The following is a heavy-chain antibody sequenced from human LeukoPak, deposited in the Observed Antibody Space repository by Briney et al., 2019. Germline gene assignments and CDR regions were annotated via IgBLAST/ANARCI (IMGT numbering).Heavy chain of an antibody. D-gene: IGHD3-22*01. J-gene: IGHJ3*02. CDR1: GGSFSGYY. Sequence: SETLSLTCAVHGGSFSGYYWSWIRQPPGKGLEWIGEINHSGSTNYNPSLKSRVTISVDTSKNQFSLKLSSVTAADTAVYYCARRADSSGYHDAFDIWGQGTMVTVSS. CDR2: INHSGST. CDR3: ARRADSSGYHDAFDI. V-gene: IGHV4-34*01.